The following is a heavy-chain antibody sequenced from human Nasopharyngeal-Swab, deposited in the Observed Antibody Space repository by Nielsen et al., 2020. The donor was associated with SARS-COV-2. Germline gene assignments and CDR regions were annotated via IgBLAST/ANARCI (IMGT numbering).Heavy chain of an antibody. J-gene: IGHJ4*02. CDR2: IYYNGNT. D-gene: IGHD6-13*01. V-gene: IGHV4-39*01. CDR1: GYSIAYLTFY. Sequence: SETLSLTCTVSGYSIAYLTFYWGSIRQPPAKGLEWIGNIYYNGNTYHNPSLKSRLTISVDKSKNQFSLQLRSVTAADTAVYYCVRSSSWYYFDYWAQGTQVTVSS. CDR3: VRSSSWYYFDY.